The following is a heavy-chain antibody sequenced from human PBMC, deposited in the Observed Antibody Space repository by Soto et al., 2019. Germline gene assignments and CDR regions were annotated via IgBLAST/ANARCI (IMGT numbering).Heavy chain of an antibody. Sequence: ASVKVSCKASGYTFTSYAMHWVRQAPGQRLEWMGWINAGNGNTKYSQKFQGRVTITRDTSASTAYMELSSLRSEDTAVYYCARAQMYSSSWYYFDYWGQGTLVTVSS. J-gene: IGHJ4*02. CDR3: ARAQMYSSSWYYFDY. D-gene: IGHD6-13*01. CDR2: INAGNGNT. V-gene: IGHV1-3*01. CDR1: GYTFTSYA.